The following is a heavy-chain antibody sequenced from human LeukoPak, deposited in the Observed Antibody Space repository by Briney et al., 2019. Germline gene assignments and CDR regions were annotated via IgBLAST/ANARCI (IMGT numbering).Heavy chain of an antibody. V-gene: IGHV3-21*04. CDR1: GFTFSSYS. J-gene: IGHJ4*02. CDR3: AKVSFSSEGY. Sequence: GGSLRLSCAASGFTFSSYSMNWVRQAPGKGLEWVSSISSSSSYIYYADSVKGRFTISRDNSKNTLYLQMNSLRAEDTAVYYCAKVSFSSEGYWGQGTLVTVSS. D-gene: IGHD3-3*01. CDR2: ISSSSSYI.